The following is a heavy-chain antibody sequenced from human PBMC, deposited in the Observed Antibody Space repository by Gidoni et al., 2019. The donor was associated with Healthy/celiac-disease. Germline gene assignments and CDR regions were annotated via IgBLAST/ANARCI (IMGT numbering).Heavy chain of an antibody. J-gene: IGHJ4*02. D-gene: IGHD3-3*01. CDR2: ISGSGGST. Sequence: EVQLLEAGGGLVQPGGSLRVSCAPSGVTLSSYAMRWVRQGRGKGLEWVSAISGSGGSTYYAVSVKGRFTISRDNSKNTLYLQMNSLRAEDTAVYYCAKSGASDYDFWSGYYSPDYWGQGTLVTVSS. CDR1: GVTLSSYA. CDR3: AKSGASDYDFWSGYYSPDY. V-gene: IGHV3-23*01.